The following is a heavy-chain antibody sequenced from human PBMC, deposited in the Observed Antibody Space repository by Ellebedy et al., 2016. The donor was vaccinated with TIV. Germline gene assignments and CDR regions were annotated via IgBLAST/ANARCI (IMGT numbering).Heavy chain of an antibody. CDR3: ARVPRGYSYGLWY. CDR2: IYYRGST. CDR1: GGSISPYY. J-gene: IGHJ4*02. V-gene: IGHV4-59*01. D-gene: IGHD5-18*01. Sequence: MPGGSLRLSCTVSGGSISPYYWSWIRQPPGKGLEWIGYIYYRGSTNYKPSLKSRVTISVYTSNSQFSLKLSSVTATDTAVYYCARVPRGYSYGLWYWGQGTLVTVSS.